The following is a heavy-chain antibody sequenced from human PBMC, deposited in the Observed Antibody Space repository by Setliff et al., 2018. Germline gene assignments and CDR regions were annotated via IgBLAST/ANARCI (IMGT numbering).Heavy chain of an antibody. Sequence: PSETLSLTCTVSGASVGSGGYYWTWIRQPPGKGLEWIGDIDQSGSTNYDPSLKSRLTISVDTSKNQFSLSLSSVTAADTAVYYCAGGAFGSRWYVRPWFDPWGQGTLVTVSS. CDR1: GASVGSGGYY. D-gene: IGHD6-13*01. V-gene: IGHV4-61*08. J-gene: IGHJ5*02. CDR3: AGGAFGSRWYVRPWFDP. CDR2: IDQSGST.